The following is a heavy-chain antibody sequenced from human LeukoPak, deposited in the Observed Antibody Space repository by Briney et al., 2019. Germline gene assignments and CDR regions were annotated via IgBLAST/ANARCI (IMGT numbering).Heavy chain of an antibody. CDR3: ARAERLRSGSDY. J-gene: IGHJ4*02. V-gene: IGHV3-30*03. CDR2: ISYDGSNK. Sequence: GGSLRLSCAASGFTFSSYGTHWVRQAPGKGLEWVAVISYDGSNKYYADSVKGRFTISRDNSKNTLYLQMNSLRAEDTAVYYCARAERLRSGSDYWGQGTLVTVSS. D-gene: IGHD5-12*01. CDR1: GFTFSSYG.